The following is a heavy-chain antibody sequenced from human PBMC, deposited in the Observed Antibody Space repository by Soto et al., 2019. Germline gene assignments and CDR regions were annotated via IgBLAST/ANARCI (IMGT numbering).Heavy chain of an antibody. D-gene: IGHD3-10*01. CDR2: ISYDGSNK. Sequence: QVQLVESGGGVVQPGRSLRLSCAASGFTFSSYGMHWVRQAPGKGLEWVAVISYDGSNKYYADSVKGRFTISRDNSKNTLYLQMNSLRAEDTAVYYCAKDGVRTFDYWGQGALVTVSS. CDR1: GFTFSSYG. CDR3: AKDGVRTFDY. V-gene: IGHV3-30*18. J-gene: IGHJ4*02.